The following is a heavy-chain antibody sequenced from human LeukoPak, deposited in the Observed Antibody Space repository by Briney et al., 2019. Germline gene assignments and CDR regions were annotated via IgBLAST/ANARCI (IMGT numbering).Heavy chain of an antibody. CDR2: IYYSGST. V-gene: IGHV4-39*01. CDR1: GGSISSSSYY. D-gene: IGHD6-6*01. Sequence: SETLSLTCTVSGGSISSSSYYWGWIRQPPGKGLEWIGSIYYSGSTYYNPSLKSRVTISVDTSKNQFSLKLSSVTAADTAVYYCARVPRIAARRGRWFDPWGQGTLVTVSS. CDR3: ARVPRIAARRGRWFDP. J-gene: IGHJ5*02.